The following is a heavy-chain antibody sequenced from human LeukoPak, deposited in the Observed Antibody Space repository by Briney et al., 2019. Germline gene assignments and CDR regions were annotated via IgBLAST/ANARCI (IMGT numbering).Heavy chain of an antibody. CDR2: IKQDGSER. J-gene: IGHJ4*02. D-gene: IGHD4-17*01. CDR1: EFTFSSYW. V-gene: IGHV3-7*01. Sequence: PGGSLRLSCVASEFTFSSYWMTWVRQAPGKGLEWVANIKQDGSERYYVDSVKGRFTISRDNAKNSLYLQMNSLRAEDTAVYYCARDDHGDVWGQGTLVTVSS. CDR3: ARDDHGDV.